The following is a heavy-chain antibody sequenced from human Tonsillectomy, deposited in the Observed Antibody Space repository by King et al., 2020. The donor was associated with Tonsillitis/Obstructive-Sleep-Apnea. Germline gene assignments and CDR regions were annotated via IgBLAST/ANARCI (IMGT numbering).Heavy chain of an antibody. Sequence: VQLVESGGGLVQPGGSLRLSCVASGFTFSSYAMCWGRQASGEGVEWVSAIRGSGGCTYYADSVTGRFIISRDNSKNTLYLQMNSLRAEDTAVYYCAKSGYDFWSGYYAFDIWGQGTMVTVSS. CDR3: AKSGYDFWSGYYAFDI. V-gene: IGHV3-23*04. CDR1: GFTFSSYA. J-gene: IGHJ3*02. CDR2: IRGSGGCT. D-gene: IGHD3-3*01.